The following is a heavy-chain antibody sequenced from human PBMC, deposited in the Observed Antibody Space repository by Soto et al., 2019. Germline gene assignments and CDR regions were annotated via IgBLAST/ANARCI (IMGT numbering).Heavy chain of an antibody. V-gene: IGHV3-21*01. CDR1: GFTFSSYS. Sequence: GGSLRLSCAASGFTFSSYSMNWVRQAPGKGLEWVSSISSSSSYIYYADSVKGRFTISRDNAKNSLYLQMNSLRAEDTAVYYCARDPLAYGGSPLPKILRYYYGMDVWGQGTTVTVSS. CDR3: ARDPLAYGGSPLPKILRYYYGMDV. J-gene: IGHJ6*02. D-gene: IGHD2-15*01. CDR2: ISSSSSYI.